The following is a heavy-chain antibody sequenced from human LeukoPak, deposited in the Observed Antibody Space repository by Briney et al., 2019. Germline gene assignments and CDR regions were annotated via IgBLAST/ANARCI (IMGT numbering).Heavy chain of an antibody. J-gene: IGHJ4*02. V-gene: IGHV3-30*04. Sequence: GGSLRLSCAASRFTFSSYAMHWVRQAPGKGLEWVAVISYDGSNKYYADSVKGRFTISKDNSKNTLFLQMNSLRPEDTAVYYCAKDARRTFGLSSGLHRGSYYFDYWGQGTLVTVSS. CDR1: RFTFSSYA. CDR3: AKDARRTFGLSSGLHRGSYYFDY. D-gene: IGHD6-19*01. CDR2: ISYDGSNK.